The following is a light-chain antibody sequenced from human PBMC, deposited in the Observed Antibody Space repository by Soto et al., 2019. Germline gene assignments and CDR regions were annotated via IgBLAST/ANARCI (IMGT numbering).Light chain of an antibody. J-gene: IGKJ4*01. V-gene: IGKV3-11*01. CDR2: DTS. Sequence: EIELTQSPFTLSLSPGEGATRSCRASQSVNTFLAWYQQKPGQTPRLLIYDTSNRATGIPARFSGSGSGTDFTLTISSLEPEDFAIYYCQQRAKWPLTFGGGTKVDIK. CDR1: QSVNTF. CDR3: QQRAKWPLT.